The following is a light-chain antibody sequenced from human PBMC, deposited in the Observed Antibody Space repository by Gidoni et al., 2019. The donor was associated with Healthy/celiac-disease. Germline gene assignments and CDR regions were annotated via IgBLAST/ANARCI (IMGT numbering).Light chain of an antibody. Sequence: EIVLTQSPATLSLSPGERATLSCRASQSVSSSLAWYQQKPGQAPKLLIYDASNRATGTPASFSGSGSGTEFTPTISSREPQDFSVYYCQQRSNWPPLTFGGGTKVEIK. V-gene: IGKV3-11*01. CDR3: QQRSNWPPLT. CDR2: DAS. J-gene: IGKJ4*02. CDR1: QSVSSS.